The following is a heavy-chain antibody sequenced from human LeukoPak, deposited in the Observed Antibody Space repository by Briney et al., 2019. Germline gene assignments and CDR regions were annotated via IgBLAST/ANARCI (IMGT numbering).Heavy chain of an antibody. Sequence: GASVKVSCKASGYTFTSYGISWVRQAPGQGLEWMGWISAYNGNTNYAQKLQGRVTMTTDTSTGTAYMELRSLRSDDTAVYYCATVQLWLALDYYGMDVWGQGTTVTVSS. J-gene: IGHJ6*02. CDR2: ISAYNGNT. CDR1: GYTFTSYG. CDR3: ATVQLWLALDYYGMDV. D-gene: IGHD5-18*01. V-gene: IGHV1-18*01.